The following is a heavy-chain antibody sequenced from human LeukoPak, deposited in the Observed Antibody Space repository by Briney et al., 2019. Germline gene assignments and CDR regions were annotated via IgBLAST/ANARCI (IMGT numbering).Heavy chain of an antibody. Sequence: GGSLRLSCAAYGFTFSSYAMSWVRPAPRKGLEWVSAASGSGGNTYYAESVKGRFTISRDNSKNTLYLQMNSLRAEDTAVYYCAKVSWANYFDYWGQGTLVTVSS. CDR1: GFTFSSYA. V-gene: IGHV3-23*01. CDR3: AKVSWANYFDY. CDR2: ASGSGGNT. D-gene: IGHD6-13*01. J-gene: IGHJ4*02.